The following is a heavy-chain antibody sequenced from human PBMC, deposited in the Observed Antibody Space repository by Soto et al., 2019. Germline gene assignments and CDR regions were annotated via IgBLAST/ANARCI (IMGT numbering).Heavy chain of an antibody. Sequence: PSETLSLTCTVSGGSISSYYWSWIRQPPGKGLEWIGYIYYSGSTNYNPSLKSRVTISVDTSKNQFSLKLSSVTAADTAEYYCARGGGVRRDGYNSENNWFDPWGQGTLVTVSS. CDR3: ARGGGVRRDGYNSENNWFDP. J-gene: IGHJ5*02. CDR1: GGSISSYY. V-gene: IGHV4-59*01. D-gene: IGHD5-12*01. CDR2: IYYSGST.